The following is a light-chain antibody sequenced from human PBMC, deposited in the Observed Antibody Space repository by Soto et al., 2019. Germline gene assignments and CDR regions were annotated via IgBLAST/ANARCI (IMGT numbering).Light chain of an antibody. CDR1: NIGSKS. CDR2: YDS. J-gene: IGLJ2*01. CDR3: QVWDISSNHVV. Sequence: SYELTQPPSVSVAPGKTARITCGGNNIGSKSVHWYQQKAGQAPILAMYYDSDRPSGIPERFSGSNSGNTATLTISTVEAGDEAEYYCQVWDISSNHVVFGGGTKLTVL. V-gene: IGLV3-21*04.